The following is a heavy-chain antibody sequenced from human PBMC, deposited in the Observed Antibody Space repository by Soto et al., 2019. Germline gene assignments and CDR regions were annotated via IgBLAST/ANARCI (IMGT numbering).Heavy chain of an antibody. D-gene: IGHD2-21*02. CDR2: IYYTGST. Sequence: SETLSLTCTVSGGSINNHYWSWVRQPPGKGLEWIGYIYYTGSTNYNPSLKSRVTISVDTSKNQFSLKLSSVTAADTAVYFCARDTWVTSFDYWSQGTLVTVSS. V-gene: IGHV4-59*11. CDR1: GGSINNHY. CDR3: ARDTWVTSFDY. J-gene: IGHJ4*02.